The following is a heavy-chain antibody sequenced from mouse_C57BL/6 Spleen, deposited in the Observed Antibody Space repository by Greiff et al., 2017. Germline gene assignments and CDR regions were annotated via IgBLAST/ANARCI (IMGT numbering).Heavy chain of an antibody. CDR1: GYSFTDYN. CDR2: INPNYGTT. D-gene: IGHD2-4*01. J-gene: IGHJ4*01. V-gene: IGHV1-39*01. CDR3: ARRGDYDDGDYYAMDY. Sequence: EVQLQQSGPELVKPGASVKISCKASGYSFTDYNMNWVKQSTGKSLEWIGVINPNYGTTSYNQKFKGKAKLTVDKSSSTAYMQLNSLTSEDSAVYYCARRGDYDDGDYYAMDYWGQGTSVTVSS.